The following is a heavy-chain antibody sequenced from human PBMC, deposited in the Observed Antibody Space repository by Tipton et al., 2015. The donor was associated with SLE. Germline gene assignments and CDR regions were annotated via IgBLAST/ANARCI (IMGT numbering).Heavy chain of an antibody. D-gene: IGHD7-27*01. V-gene: IGHV4-4*09. Sequence: TLSLTCTVSGGSISSHYWSWIRQPAGKGLEWIGYIYTSGSTNYNPSLKSRVTISVDTSKNQFSLKLSSVTAADTAVYYCARDLNTGGNAFDIWGQGTMVTVSS. CDR3: ARDLNTGGNAFDI. CDR1: GGSISSHY. CDR2: IYTSGST. J-gene: IGHJ3*02.